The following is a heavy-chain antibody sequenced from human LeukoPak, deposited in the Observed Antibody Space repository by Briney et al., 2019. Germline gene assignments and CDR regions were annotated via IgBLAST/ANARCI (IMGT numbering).Heavy chain of an antibody. J-gene: IGHJ4*02. CDR1: GGSISSGGYY. CDR2: IYHSGST. Sequence: SETLSLTCTVSGGSISSGGYYWSWIRQPPGKGLEWIGYIYHSGSTYYNPSLKSRVTISVDRSKNQFSLKLSSVTAADTAVYYCASVAGQGGRADCWGQGTLVTVSS. D-gene: IGHD6-19*01. CDR3: ASVAGQGGRADC. V-gene: IGHV4-30-2*01.